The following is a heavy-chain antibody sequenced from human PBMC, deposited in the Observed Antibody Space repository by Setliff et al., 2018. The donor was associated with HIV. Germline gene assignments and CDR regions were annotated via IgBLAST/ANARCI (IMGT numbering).Heavy chain of an antibody. D-gene: IGHD3-16*02. Sequence: PSETLSLTCTVPPGSISVYYWTWVRQPPGRGLGWVGYVSYSGSTDYNTSLKSRLALSVDTSKNQFTLKLNSVTAADTAVYYCARHYRALLGDAFDIWGQGTLVTVSS. CDR2: VSYSGST. V-gene: IGHV4-59*08. CDR3: ARHYRALLGDAFDI. CDR1: PGSISVYY. J-gene: IGHJ3*02.